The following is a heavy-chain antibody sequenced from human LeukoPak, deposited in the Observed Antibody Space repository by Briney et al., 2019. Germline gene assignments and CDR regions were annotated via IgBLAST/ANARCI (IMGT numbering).Heavy chain of an antibody. CDR3: AREYYYGSGTLIRGFFDY. D-gene: IGHD3-10*01. Sequence: GGSLRLSCAASGFTFSSYAMHWVRQAPGKGLEYVSAISSNGGSTYYANSVKGRFTISRDNSKNTLYLQMGSLRAEDMAVYYCAREYYYGSGTLIRGFFDYWGQGTLVTVSS. CDR1: GFTFSSYA. J-gene: IGHJ4*02. V-gene: IGHV3-64*01. CDR2: ISSNGGST.